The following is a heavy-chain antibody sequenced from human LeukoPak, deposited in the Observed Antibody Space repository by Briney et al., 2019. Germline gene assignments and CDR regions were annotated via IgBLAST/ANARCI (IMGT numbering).Heavy chain of an antibody. CDR1: GFTFSSYS. J-gene: IGHJ4*02. D-gene: IGHD3-10*01. CDR3: ARDTQAGY. Sequence: GGSLRLSCAASGFTFSSYSMNWVRQAPGKGLEWVSVIYSGGSTYYADSVKGRFTISRDNSKNMLSLQMNSLRAEDTAVYYCARDTQAGYWGQGTLVTVSS. V-gene: IGHV3-53*01. CDR2: IYSGGST.